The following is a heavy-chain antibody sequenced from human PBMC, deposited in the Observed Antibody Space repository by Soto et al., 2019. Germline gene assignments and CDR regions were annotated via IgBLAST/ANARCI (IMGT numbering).Heavy chain of an antibody. CDR3: AGDLWSSDNWFDP. CDR1: GFIFSSYW. D-gene: IGHD6-19*01. V-gene: IGHV3-74*01. J-gene: IGHJ5*02. Sequence: GGSLRLSCEASGFIFSSYWMHWVRQAPGKGLVWVSRINNEGSSTTYADSVKGRFTISRDNVKNTLYLQMNSLRVEDTAVYYCAGDLWSSDNWFDPWGQGTLVTVSS. CDR2: INNEGSST.